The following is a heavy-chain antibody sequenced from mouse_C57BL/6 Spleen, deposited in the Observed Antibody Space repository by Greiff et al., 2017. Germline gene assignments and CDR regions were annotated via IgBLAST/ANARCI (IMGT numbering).Heavy chain of an antibody. CDR1: GFNIKNTY. V-gene: IGHV14-3*01. CDR2: IDPANGNT. D-gene: IGHD2-4*01. J-gene: IGHJ1*03. Sequence: VQLKQSVAELVRPGASVKLSCTASGFNIKNTYMHWVKQRTEQGLEWIGRIDPANGNTKSAPKFQGKATITADTSSNTAYLQLSSLTSEYTAIYYCAPIYYDYDRYFDVWGTGTTVTVSS. CDR3: APIYYDYDRYFDV.